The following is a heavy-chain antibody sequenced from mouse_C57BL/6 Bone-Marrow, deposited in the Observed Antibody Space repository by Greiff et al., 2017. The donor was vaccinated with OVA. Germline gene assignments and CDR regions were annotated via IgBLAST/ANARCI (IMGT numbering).Heavy chain of an antibody. CDR3: ARGVTTVVAPYYYAMDY. D-gene: IGHD1-1*01. J-gene: IGHJ4*01. V-gene: IGHV1-55*01. CDR1: GYTFTSYG. CDR2: IYPGSGST. Sequence: VKLQESGAELARPGASVKLSCKASGYTFTSYGITWVKQRPGQGLEWIGDIYPGSGSTNYNEKFKSKATLTVDTSSSTAYMQLSSLTSEDSAVYYCARGVTTVVAPYYYAMDYWGQGTSVTVSS.